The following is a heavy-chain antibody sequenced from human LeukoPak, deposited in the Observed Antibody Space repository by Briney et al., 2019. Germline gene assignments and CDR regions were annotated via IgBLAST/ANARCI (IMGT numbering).Heavy chain of an antibody. CDR2: IYYSGST. CDR1: GGSISSYY. CDR3: ARRDDSYGYRWYFDL. V-gene: IGHV4-59*08. Sequence: PSETLSLTCTVSGGSISSYYWSWIRQPPGKGLEWIGYIYYSGSTNRNPSLKSRVTISVDTSKNQFSLKLSSVTAADTAVYYCARRDDSYGYRWYFDLWGRGTLVTVSS. J-gene: IGHJ2*01. D-gene: IGHD5-18*01.